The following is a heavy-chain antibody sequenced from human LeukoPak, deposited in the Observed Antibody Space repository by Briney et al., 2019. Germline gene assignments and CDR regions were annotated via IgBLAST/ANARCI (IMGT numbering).Heavy chain of an antibody. CDR1: GFTFSSYG. V-gene: IGHV3-30*02. Sequence: GGSLRLSCAASGFTFSSYGMHWVRQAPGKGLEWVAFIRYDGSNKYYADSVKGRFTISRDNAKNSLYLQMNSLRAEDTALYYCAKGTDGDYYSAPGAFDIWGQGTMVTVSS. J-gene: IGHJ3*02. CDR2: IRYDGSNK. CDR3: AKGTDGDYYSAPGAFDI. D-gene: IGHD4-17*01.